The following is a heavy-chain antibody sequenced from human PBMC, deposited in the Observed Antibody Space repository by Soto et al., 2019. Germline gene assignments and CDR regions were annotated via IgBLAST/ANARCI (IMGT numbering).Heavy chain of an antibody. D-gene: IGHD3-10*01. J-gene: IGHJ4*02. CDR1: GFSFNNYA. CDR3: AKGLGGSGSLTPRVDF. CDR2: ISGGGDTT. V-gene: IGHV3-23*01. Sequence: EVQLLESGGGLVQPGGSLRLSCAASGFSFNNYAMTWVRQAPLKGVEWVSAISGGGDTTSYADSVKGRFTVSRDGSKNTLYLQMSSLRSDDTALHHCAKGLGGSGSLTPRVDFWGQGTLVTVSS.